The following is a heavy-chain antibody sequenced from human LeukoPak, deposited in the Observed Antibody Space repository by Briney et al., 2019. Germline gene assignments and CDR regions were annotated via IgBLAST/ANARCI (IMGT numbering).Heavy chain of an antibody. J-gene: IGHJ5*02. CDR1: GGSFSGYY. V-gene: IGHV4-34*01. Sequence: SETLSLTRAVYGGSFSGYYWSWIRQPPGKGLEWIGEINHSGSTNYNPSLKSRVTISVDTSKNQFSLKLSSVTAADTAVYYCARRNHWNYFNWFDPWGQGTLVTVSS. D-gene: IGHD1-7*01. CDR2: INHSGST. CDR3: ARRNHWNYFNWFDP.